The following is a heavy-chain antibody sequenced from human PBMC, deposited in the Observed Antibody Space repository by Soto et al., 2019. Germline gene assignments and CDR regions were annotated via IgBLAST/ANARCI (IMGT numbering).Heavy chain of an antibody. D-gene: IGHD2-2*02. CDR2: ISSSSNHV. V-gene: IGHV3-21*01. J-gene: IGHJ3*02. CDR1: GFRFSTYS. CDR3: ARDLAIYTGVFDM. Sequence: EVQLVESGGGLVKPGGSLRLSCSASGFRFSTYSINWVRQAPGKGLEWVSTISSSSNHVYYADSVKGRFTISRENAKNSLCLQMNSLRAEATAVYYCARDLAIYTGVFDMWGQGTMVTVSS.